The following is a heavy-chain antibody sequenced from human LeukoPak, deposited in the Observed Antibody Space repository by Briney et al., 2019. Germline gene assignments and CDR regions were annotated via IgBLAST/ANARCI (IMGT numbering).Heavy chain of an antibody. J-gene: IGHJ3*02. CDR2: INPNSGGT. CDR1: GYTFTGYY. Sequence: VASVKVSCKASGYTFTGYYMHWVRQAPGQGLEWMGWINPNSGGTNYAQKFQGRVTMTRDTSISTAYMELSRLRSDDTAVYYCARESVATIDDAFDIWGQGTMVTVSS. D-gene: IGHD5-12*01. CDR3: ARESVATIDDAFDI. V-gene: IGHV1-2*02.